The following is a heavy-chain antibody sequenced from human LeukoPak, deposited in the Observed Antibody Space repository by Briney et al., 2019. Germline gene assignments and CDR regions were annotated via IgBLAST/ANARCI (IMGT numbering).Heavy chain of an antibody. V-gene: IGHV3-53*01. D-gene: IGHD5-12*01. CDR2: IYSGGST. J-gene: IGHJ4*02. Sequence: GGSLRLSCAASGFTVSSNYMSWVRQAPGEGLEWVSVIYSGGSTYYADSVKGRFTISRDNSKNTLYLQMNSLRAEDTAVYYCARFQGSGFFDYWGQGTPVTVSS. CDR1: GFTVSSNY. CDR3: ARFQGSGFFDY.